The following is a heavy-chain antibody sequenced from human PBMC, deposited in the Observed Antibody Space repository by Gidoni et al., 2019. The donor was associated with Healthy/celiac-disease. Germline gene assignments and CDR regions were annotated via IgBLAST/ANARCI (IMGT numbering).Heavy chain of an antibody. CDR1: GGTLSSYA. V-gene: IGHV1-69*01. J-gene: IGHJ4*02. D-gene: IGHD1-26*01. Sequence: QVQLVQSGAEVKKPASSVKVSCKASGGTLSSYAISWVRQAPGHGLEWMGGIIPIFGTANDAQKFQGRVTITADESTSTAYMELSSLRSEDTAVYYCAREGSSGSHTIFDYWGQGTLVTVSS. CDR2: IIPIFGTA. CDR3: AREGSSGSHTIFDY.